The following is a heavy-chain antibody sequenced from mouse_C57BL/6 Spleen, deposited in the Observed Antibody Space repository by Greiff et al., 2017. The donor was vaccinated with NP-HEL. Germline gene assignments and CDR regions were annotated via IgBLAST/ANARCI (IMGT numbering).Heavy chain of an antibody. CDR3: ARGPIYYGPPAWVAY. D-gene: IGHD2-1*01. V-gene: IGHV1-54*01. CDR2: INPGSGGT. J-gene: IGHJ3*01. CDR1: GYAFTNYL. Sequence: VQLQQSGAELVRPGTSVKVSCKASGYAFTNYLIEWVKQRPGQGLEWIGVINPGSGGTNYNEKFKGKATLTADKSSSTAYMQLSSLTSEDSAVYCWARGPIYYGPPAWVAYGGQGTLVTVSA.